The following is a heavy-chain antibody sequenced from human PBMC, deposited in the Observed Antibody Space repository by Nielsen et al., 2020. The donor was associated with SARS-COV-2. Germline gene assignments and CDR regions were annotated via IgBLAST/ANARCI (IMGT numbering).Heavy chain of an antibody. CDR1: GFPFSSFA. Sequence: GESLKISCAASGFPFSSFAMHWVRQAPGKGLEWVAVISFDGSDEYSADSVKGRFTISRDNAKNTLYLQMTSLRTEDTAVYYCAREDSWELLRTYDALDLWGQGTMVSVSS. CDR3: AREDSWELLRTYDALDL. CDR2: ISFDGSDE. V-gene: IGHV3-30-3*01. D-gene: IGHD1-26*01. J-gene: IGHJ3*01.